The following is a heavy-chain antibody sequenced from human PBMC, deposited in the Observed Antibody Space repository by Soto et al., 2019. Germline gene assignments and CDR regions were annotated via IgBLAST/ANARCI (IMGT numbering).Heavy chain of an antibody. V-gene: IGHV4-34*01. J-gene: IGHJ6*03. Sequence: SETLSLTCAIYSGSITGFYWSWIDRLPGKGLEWIGEINHSGSTNYNPSLKSRVTISVDTSKNQFSLKLSSVTAADTAVHYCALASSTSPYYYYYYYMDVWGKGTTVS. CDR2: INHSGST. CDR3: ALASSTSPYYYYYYYMDV. CDR1: SGSITGFY. D-gene: IGHD2-2*01.